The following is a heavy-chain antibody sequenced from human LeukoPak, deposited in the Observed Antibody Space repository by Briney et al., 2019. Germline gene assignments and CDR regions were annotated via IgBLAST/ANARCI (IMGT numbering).Heavy chain of an antibody. V-gene: IGHV3-33*01. D-gene: IGHD2-21*02. CDR1: GFTFSSYG. Sequence: PGGSLRLSCAASGFTFSSYGMHWVRQAPGKGLEWVAVIWYDGSNKYYADSVKGRFTISRDNSKNTLYLRMNSLRAEDTAVYYCARDFAPYCGGDCYSVYYFDYWGQGTLVTASS. J-gene: IGHJ4*02. CDR3: ARDFAPYCGGDCYSVYYFDY. CDR2: IWYDGSNK.